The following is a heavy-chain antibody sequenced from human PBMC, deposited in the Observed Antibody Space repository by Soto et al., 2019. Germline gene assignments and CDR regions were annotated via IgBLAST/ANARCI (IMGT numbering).Heavy chain of an antibody. J-gene: IGHJ6*02. CDR3: ASHVPRVYYDHSDYYYYGMDV. CDR1: GYSFTIYW. V-gene: IGHV5-51*01. D-gene: IGHD3-22*01. CDR2: IYPGDPDT. Sequence: GESLKISCQGPGYSFTIYWIGWVRQMPGKGLEWMGIIYPGDPDTRYSPSFQGQVTISADKSISTAYLQWSSLKASDTAMYYCASHVPRVYYDHSDYYYYGMDVWGQGTTVTVSS.